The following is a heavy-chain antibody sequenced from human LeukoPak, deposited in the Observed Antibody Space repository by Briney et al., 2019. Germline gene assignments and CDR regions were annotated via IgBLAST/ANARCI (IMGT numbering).Heavy chain of an antibody. CDR3: ASELAGIFDY. CDR1: GGSISSGSYY. V-gene: IGHV4-61*02. Sequence: SETLSLTCTVSGGSISSGSYYWSWIQQPAGKGLEWIGRIYTSGSTNYNPSLKSRVTISVDTSKNQFSLKLSSVTAADTAVYYCASELAGIFDYWGQGTLVTVSS. D-gene: IGHD3-10*01. CDR2: IYTSGST. J-gene: IGHJ4*02.